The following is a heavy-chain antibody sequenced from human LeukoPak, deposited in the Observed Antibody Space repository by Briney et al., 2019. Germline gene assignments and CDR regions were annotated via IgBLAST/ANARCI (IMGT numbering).Heavy chain of an antibody. CDR2: INNGGVTT. J-gene: IGHJ4*02. CDR3: ARELPREVTLDC. Sequence: GGSLRLSCAASGFTFIAYGMQWVRQAPGKGLVWVSRINNGGVTTSYADSVRGRFTISRDSAKNTLYLQMNSLRAEDTGVYYCARELPREVTLDCWGQGTLVTVSS. D-gene: IGHD2-21*02. V-gene: IGHV3-74*01. CDR1: GFTFIAYG.